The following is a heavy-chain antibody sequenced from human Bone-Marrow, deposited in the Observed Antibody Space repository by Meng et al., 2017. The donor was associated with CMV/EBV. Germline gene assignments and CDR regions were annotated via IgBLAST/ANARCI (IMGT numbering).Heavy chain of an antibody. J-gene: IGHJ6*02. CDR2: IYYSGST. V-gene: IGHV4-39*07. CDR3: ARDRLRLLVYCSSTSCYQLDYYGMDV. Sequence: SETLSLTCTVSGGSISSSSYYWGRIRQPPGKGLEWIGSIYYSGSTYYNPSLKSRVTISVDASKNQFSLQLSSVTAADTAVYYCARDRLRLLVYCSSTSCYQLDYYGMDVWGQGTTVTVSS. CDR1: GGSISSSSYY. D-gene: IGHD2-2*01.